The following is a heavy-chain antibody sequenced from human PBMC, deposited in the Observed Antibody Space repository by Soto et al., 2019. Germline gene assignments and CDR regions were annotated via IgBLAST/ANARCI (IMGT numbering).Heavy chain of an antibody. Sequence: QVQLVQSGAEVKKPGASVKVSCKASGYTFTSYGISWVRQAPGQGLEWMGWISAYNGNTNYAQKLQGRVTMTTDTSTSKAYMELRSLRSDDTAVYYCARGRIQLWLGHYYGMDVWGQGTTVTVSS. V-gene: IGHV1-18*04. CDR3: ARGRIQLWLGHYYGMDV. CDR1: GYTFTSYG. CDR2: ISAYNGNT. J-gene: IGHJ6*02. D-gene: IGHD5-18*01.